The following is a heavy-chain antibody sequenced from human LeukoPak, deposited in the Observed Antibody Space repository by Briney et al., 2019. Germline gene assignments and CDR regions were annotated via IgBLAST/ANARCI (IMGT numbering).Heavy chain of an antibody. J-gene: IGHJ4*02. D-gene: IGHD5-18*01. V-gene: IGHV4-59*01. CDR2: IYYSGST. Sequence: SETLSLTCAVYGGSFSGYYWSWIRQPPGKGLEWIGYIYYSGSTNYNPSLMSRVTISVDTSKNQFSLKLSSVTAADTAVYYCARAARDTALAADYWGQGTLVTVSS. CDR1: GGSFSGYY. CDR3: ARAARDTALAADY.